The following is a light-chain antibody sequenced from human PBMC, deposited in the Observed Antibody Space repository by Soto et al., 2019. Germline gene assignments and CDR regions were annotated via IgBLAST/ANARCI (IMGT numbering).Light chain of an antibody. V-gene: IGKV3-15*01. J-gene: IGKJ4*01. CDR1: QSVSSN. Sequence: EIVMTQSPATLSVSPGERATLSCRASQSVSSNLAWYQQKPGQAPRLLIYGASTRATGIPARFSGSGSGTEFNLTISKLEPEDFAVYYCQQFGVSPTFGGGTKVEIK. CDR3: QQFGVSPT. CDR2: GAS.